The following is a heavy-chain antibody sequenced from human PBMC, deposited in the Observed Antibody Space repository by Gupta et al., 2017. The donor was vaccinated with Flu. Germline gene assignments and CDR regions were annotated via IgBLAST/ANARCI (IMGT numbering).Heavy chain of an antibody. CDR3: ARDGNIVVVTATQDFDY. D-gene: IGHD2-21*02. V-gene: IGHV3-33*01. CDR2: IWYDGSNK. Sequence: QVQLVESGGGVVQPGRSLRLSCAASGFTFSSYGMLWVRQAPGKGLEWVAVIWYDGSNKYYADSVKGRFTISRDNSKNTLYLQMNSLRAEDTAVYYCARDGNIVVVTATQDFDYWGQGTLVTVSS. CDR1: GFTFSSYG. J-gene: IGHJ4*02.